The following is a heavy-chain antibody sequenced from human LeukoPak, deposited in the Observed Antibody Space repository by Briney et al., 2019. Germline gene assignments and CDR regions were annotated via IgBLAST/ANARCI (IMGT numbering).Heavy chain of an antibody. J-gene: IGHJ4*02. CDR3: AKAPNYYDTRALDY. CDR1: RFTFSTYA. D-gene: IGHD3-22*01. CDR2: ISGSGGST. V-gene: IGHV3-23*01. Sequence: GGSLRLSCAASRFTFSTYAMNWVRQAPGKGLEWVSTISGSGGSTYYADSVKGRFTISRDNSKNTLYLEMNSLRVEDTAVYYCAKAPNYYDTRALDYWGQGTLVTVSS.